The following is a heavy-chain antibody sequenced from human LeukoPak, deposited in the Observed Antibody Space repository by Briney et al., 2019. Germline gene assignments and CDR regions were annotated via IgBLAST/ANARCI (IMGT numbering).Heavy chain of an antibody. CDR1: GFTFSTYW. Sequence: GGSLRLSCAASGFTFSTYWMHWVRQAPGKGLVWVSRMNNDGSIRDYADSVKGRFTISRDNAKNTLYLQMNSLRVEDTAVYYCAKTRPLDSSSWSHGDYWGQGTLVTVSS. CDR2: MNNDGSIR. CDR3: AKTRPLDSSSWSHGDY. D-gene: IGHD6-13*01. V-gene: IGHV3-74*01. J-gene: IGHJ4*02.